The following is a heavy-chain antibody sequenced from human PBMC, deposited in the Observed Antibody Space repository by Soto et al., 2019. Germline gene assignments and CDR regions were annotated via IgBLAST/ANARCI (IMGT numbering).Heavy chain of an antibody. CDR2: INHRGGA. D-gene: IGHD3-3*01. CDR3: VARGMTYDFLSGPHSFDP. CDR1: NGSFTDYF. J-gene: IGHJ5*02. Sequence: QVQLQQWGAGLLKPSETLSLTCAAHNGSFTDYFWTWIRQSPGRGLEWIGEINHRGGATYNPSLRSRVTISRDTSKNHFSLSLRSLTAADTAVYYCVARGMTYDFLSGPHSFDPWGHGTLVTVSS. V-gene: IGHV4-34*02.